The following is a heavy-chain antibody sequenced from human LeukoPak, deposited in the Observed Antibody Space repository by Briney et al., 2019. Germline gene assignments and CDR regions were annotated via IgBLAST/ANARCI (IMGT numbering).Heavy chain of an antibody. J-gene: IGHJ4*02. V-gene: IGHV3-64D*06. D-gene: IGHD1-26*01. CDR2: IGSNGGGT. CDR3: VGTYGSCSTGSCYFFDY. Sequence: GGSLRLSCAASGFTFSYYAMRWVRQAPGRGLAYVSAIGSNGGGTYYADSVKGRFTISRDNSKNTLYLQMNSLRAEDTAVDYLVGTYGSCSTGSCYFFDYWGQGTLVTVSS. CDR1: GFTFSYYA.